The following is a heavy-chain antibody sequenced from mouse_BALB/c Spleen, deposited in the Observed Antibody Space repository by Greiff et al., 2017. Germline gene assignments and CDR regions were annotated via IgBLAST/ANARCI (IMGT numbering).Heavy chain of an antibody. CDR1: GFTFTDYY. J-gene: IGHJ2*01. V-gene: IGHV7-3*02. CDR3: ARERTHYFDY. CDR2: IRNKANGYTT. Sequence: EVQLVESGGGLVQPGGSLRLSCATSGFTFTDYYMSWVRQPPGKALEWLGFIRNKANGYTTEYSASVKGRFTISRDNSQSILYLQMNTLRAEDSATYYCARERTHYFDYWGQGTTLTVSS.